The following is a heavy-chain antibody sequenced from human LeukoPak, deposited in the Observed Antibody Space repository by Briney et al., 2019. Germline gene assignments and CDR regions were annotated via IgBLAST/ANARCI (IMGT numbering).Heavy chain of an antibody. CDR1: GFTFSSYA. D-gene: IGHD2-2*01. V-gene: IGHV3-23*01. J-gene: IGHJ4*02. Sequence: GSLRLSCAASGFTFSSYAMSWVRQAPGKGLEWVSAISGSGWSTYYPDCVKGRFTISRDKSKNPLYLHTNRPRAEDTAEDYCAKDMGVVPAATFDYWRQPTQITDSS. CDR2: ISGSGWST. CDR3: AKDMGVVPAATFDY.